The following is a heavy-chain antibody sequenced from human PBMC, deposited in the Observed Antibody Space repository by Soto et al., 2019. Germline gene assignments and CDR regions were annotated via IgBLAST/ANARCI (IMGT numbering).Heavy chain of an antibody. V-gene: IGHV3-30*18. CDR2: ISHDGSDK. CDR3: AKERLLWDLDY. J-gene: IGHJ4*02. Sequence: GGSLRLSCAASGFSFSSYGMHWVRQAPGKGLEWVAVISHDGSDKYYADSVKGRFIISRDNSKNTLYLQTNSLRVEDTAVYYCAKERLLWDLDYWGQGTLVTVPS. D-gene: IGHD3-10*01. CDR1: GFSFSSYG.